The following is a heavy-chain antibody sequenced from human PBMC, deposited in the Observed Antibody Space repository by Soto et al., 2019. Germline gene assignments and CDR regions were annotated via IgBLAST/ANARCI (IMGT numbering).Heavy chain of an antibody. D-gene: IGHD6-19*01. CDR3: ARDRSSGWYWFDP. CDR2: INPSGGST. J-gene: IGHJ5*02. CDR1: GYTFTSYY. V-gene: IGHV1-46*01. Sequence: QVQLVQSGAEVKKPGASVKVSCKASGYTFTSYYMHWVRQAPGQGLEWMGIINPSGGSTSYAQKCQGRVTMTRDTSTSTVYMELSSLRSEDTAVYYCARDRSSGWYWFDPWGQGTLVTVSS.